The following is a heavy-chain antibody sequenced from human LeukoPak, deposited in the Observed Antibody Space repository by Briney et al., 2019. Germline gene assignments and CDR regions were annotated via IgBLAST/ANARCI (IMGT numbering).Heavy chain of an antibody. CDR3: ARGRPVDY. V-gene: IGHV3-48*01. J-gene: IGHJ4*02. CDR1: GFTFSSNA. CDR2: ISSSSTI. Sequence: GGSLRLSCAASGFTFSSNAMSWVRQAPGKGLEWVSFISSSSTIYYADSVKGRFTISRDSAKNSLYLQMNSLRAEDTAVYYCARGRPVDYWGQGTLVTVSS.